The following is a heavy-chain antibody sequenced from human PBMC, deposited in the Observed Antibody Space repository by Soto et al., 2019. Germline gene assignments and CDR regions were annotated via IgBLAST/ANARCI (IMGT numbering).Heavy chain of an antibody. V-gene: IGHV3-23*01. J-gene: IGHJ4*02. Sequence: GGSLRLSCAASGFTFSSYAMSWVRQAPGKGLEWVSAISGSGGSTYYADSVKGRFTISRDNSKNTLYLQMNSLRAKDTAVYYCAKATYYYDSSGYFPFDYWGQGTLVTVSS. CDR2: ISGSGGST. D-gene: IGHD3-22*01. CDR1: GFTFSSYA. CDR3: AKATYYYDSSGYFPFDY.